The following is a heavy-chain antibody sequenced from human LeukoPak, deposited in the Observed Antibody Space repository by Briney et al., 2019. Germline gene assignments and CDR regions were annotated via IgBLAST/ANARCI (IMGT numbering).Heavy chain of an antibody. J-gene: IGHJ4*02. V-gene: IGHV3-7*04. D-gene: IGHD2-2*01. Sequence: GGSLRLSCAASGFTFYDYWMTWVRQAPGKGLEWVANIKEDGSETKYVDSVKGRFTISRDSAKNSLNLQMNSLRVEDTAVYYCARHGRSSTYSQLDYWGQGTLVTVSS. CDR1: GFTFYDYW. CDR2: IKEDGSET. CDR3: ARHGRSSTYSQLDY.